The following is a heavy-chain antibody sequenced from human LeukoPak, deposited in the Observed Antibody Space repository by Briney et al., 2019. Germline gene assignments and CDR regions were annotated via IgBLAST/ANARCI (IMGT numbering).Heavy chain of an antibody. D-gene: IGHD2-15*01. V-gene: IGHV3-23*01. J-gene: IGHJ4*02. CDR3: ARNSCGGSCYGH. CDR2: ISGSGGST. CDR1: GFTFSSYA. Sequence: GGSLRLSCAASGFTFSSYAMSWVRQAPGKGLEWVSAISGSGGSTYYADSVKGRFSISRDNSKNTLYLQMNSLRAEDTAVYYCARNSCGGSCYGHWGQGTLVTVSS.